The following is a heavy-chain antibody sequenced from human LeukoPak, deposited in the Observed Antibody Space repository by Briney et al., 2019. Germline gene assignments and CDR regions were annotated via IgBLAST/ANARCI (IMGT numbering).Heavy chain of an antibody. Sequence: PGGSLRLSCAASGFTFSSYSMNWVRQAPGKGLEWVSSISSSSSYIYYADSVKGRFTISRDNAKNSLYLQMNSLRAEDTAVYYCARGFSYYYDSSGSGGDYWGQGTLVTVSS. D-gene: IGHD3-22*01. CDR2: ISSSSSYI. V-gene: IGHV3-21*01. CDR3: ARGFSYYYDSSGSGGDY. CDR1: GFTFSSYS. J-gene: IGHJ4*02.